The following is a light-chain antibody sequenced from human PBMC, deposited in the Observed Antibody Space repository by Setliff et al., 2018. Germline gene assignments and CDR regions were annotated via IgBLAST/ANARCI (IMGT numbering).Light chain of an antibody. V-gene: IGLV2-14*03. Sequence: QSVLTQPASVSGSPGQTITISCTGTSSDVGNYIYVSWYQQHPGRAPKLMIYDVSTRPSGISYRFSGSKSGNTASLTISGLQAEDEADYYCSSFRGGTSPFVFGTGTKVT. J-gene: IGLJ1*01. CDR3: SSFRGGTSPFV. CDR2: DVS. CDR1: SSDVGNYIY.